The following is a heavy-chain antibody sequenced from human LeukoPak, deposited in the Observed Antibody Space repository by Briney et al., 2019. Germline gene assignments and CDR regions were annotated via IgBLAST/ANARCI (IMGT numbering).Heavy chain of an antibody. Sequence: GGSLRLSCAASGFTFSNYWMGWVRQAPGKRLEWVANMNIDGSEKYYADSVKGRFPISRDNARNSVYLQMASLRVEDTAVYYCARDPVEWELLLDYWGQGTLVTVSS. CDR2: MNIDGSEK. D-gene: IGHD1-26*01. J-gene: IGHJ4*02. CDR1: GFTFSNYW. V-gene: IGHV3-7*01. CDR3: ARDPVEWELLLDY.